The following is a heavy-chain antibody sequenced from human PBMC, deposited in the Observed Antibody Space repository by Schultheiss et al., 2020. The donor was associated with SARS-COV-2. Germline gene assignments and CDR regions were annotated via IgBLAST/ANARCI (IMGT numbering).Heavy chain of an antibody. V-gene: IGHV4-59*08. D-gene: IGHD6-6*01. CDR2: IFYSRSD. CDR3: ARRYSSSSGLGFDS. J-gene: IGHJ5*01. CDR1: GASISSDY. Sequence: SETLSLTCTVSGASISSDYWSWIRQSPGKGLEWIGYIFYSRSDNYNPSLESRVTMSVDTSKNQFSLKLTSVTAADTAVYYCARRYSSSSGLGFDSWGQGTLVTVSS.